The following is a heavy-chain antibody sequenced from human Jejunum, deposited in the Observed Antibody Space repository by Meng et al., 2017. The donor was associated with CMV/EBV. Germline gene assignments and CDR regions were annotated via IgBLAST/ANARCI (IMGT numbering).Heavy chain of an antibody. J-gene: IGHJ3*02. CDR1: GGSISGYY. CDR2: IYYTGST. D-gene: IGHD3-10*01. CDR3: ARNYYGSGPLVFDI. V-gene: IGHV4-59*01. Sequence: SGGSISGYYWSWLRQPPGKGLEWIRYIYYTGSTTYNPSLKNRITISVDTSKNQFSLKLSSVTAADTAVYYCARNYYGSGPLVFDIWGQGTMVTVSS.